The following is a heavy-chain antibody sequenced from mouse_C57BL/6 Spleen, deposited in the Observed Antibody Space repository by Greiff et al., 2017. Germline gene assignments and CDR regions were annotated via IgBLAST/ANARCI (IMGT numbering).Heavy chain of an antibody. CDR2: IDPETGGT. V-gene: IGHV1-15*01. CDR1: GYTFTDYE. D-gene: IGHD2-5*01. J-gene: IGHJ4*01. CDR3: TRSGSNGGYAMDY. Sequence: QVQLQQPGAELVRPGASVTLSCKASGYTFTDYEMHWVKQTPVHGLEWIGAIDPETGGTAYNQKFKGKAIRTADKSSSTAYMELRSLTSEESAVYYWTRSGSNGGYAMDYWGQGTSVTVSS.